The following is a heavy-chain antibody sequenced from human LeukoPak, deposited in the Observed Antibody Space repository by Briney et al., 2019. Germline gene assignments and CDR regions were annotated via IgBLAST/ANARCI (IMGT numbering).Heavy chain of an antibody. CDR2: INPNSGGT. J-gene: IGHJ4*02. CDR1: GYTFTGYY. V-gene: IGHV1-2*02. CDR3: ARVESSGWYYFDY. D-gene: IGHD6-19*01. Sequence: APVKVSCKASGYTFTGYYIHWVRQAPGQGLEWMGWINPNSGGTNYAQKFQGRVTMTRDTSISTASMELSRLTSDDTAVYYCARVESSGWYYFDYWGQGTLVTVSS.